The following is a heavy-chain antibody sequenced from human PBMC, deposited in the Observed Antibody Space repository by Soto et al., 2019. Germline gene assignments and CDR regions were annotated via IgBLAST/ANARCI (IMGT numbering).Heavy chain of an antibody. CDR2: ISGSGGST. Sequence: PGGSLRLSCAASGFTFSSYAMSWVRQAPGKGLEWVSAISGSGGSTYYADSVKGRFTISRDNSKNTLYLQVNSLRAEDTAVYYCAKNQREYDYIWGSYRYIVGHFDYWGQGTLVTVSS. CDR3: AKNQREYDYIWGSYRYIVGHFDY. V-gene: IGHV3-23*01. CDR1: GFTFSSYA. D-gene: IGHD3-16*02. J-gene: IGHJ4*02.